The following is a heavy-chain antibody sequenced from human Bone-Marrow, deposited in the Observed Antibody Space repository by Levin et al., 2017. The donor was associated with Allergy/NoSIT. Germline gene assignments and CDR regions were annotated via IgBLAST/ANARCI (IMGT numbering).Heavy chain of an antibody. CDR3: ARLAQWLGPSFDY. CDR1: GGSISSSIYY. J-gene: IGHJ4*02. Sequence: PSETLSLTCTVSGGSISSSIYYWGWIRQPPGKGLEWIGSIYYSGNSYYNPSLKSRVTMSVDTSKNHFSLNLSSVTAADTAVYYCARLAQWLGPSFDYWDQGTLVTVSS. V-gene: IGHV4-39*01. D-gene: IGHD6-19*01. CDR2: IYYSGNS.